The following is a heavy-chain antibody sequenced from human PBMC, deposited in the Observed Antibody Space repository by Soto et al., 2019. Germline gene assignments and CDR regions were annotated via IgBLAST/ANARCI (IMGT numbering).Heavy chain of an antibody. Sequence: ASVKVSCKASGYTFTNYGISWVRQAPGQGLEWMGWISAYNGNTNYAQKLQGRVTMTTDTSTSTAYMELRSLRSDDTAVYYCARDSYWGPVKPLDIWGQGTMVTVSS. J-gene: IGHJ3*02. CDR1: GYTFTNYG. V-gene: IGHV1-18*01. D-gene: IGHD3-10*01. CDR3: ARDSYWGPVKPLDI. CDR2: ISAYNGNT.